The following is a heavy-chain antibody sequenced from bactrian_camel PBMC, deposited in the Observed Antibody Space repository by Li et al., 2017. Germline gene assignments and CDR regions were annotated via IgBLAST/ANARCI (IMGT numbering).Heavy chain of an antibody. D-gene: IGHD2*01. Sequence: HVQLVESGGGSVQAGGSLRLSCAASRVTYSSYCMGWFRQAPGKEREGVAAIDSDGSTSYADSVKGRFTISKDNAKKTLYLQMNNLKPEDTAMYYCAADLDNGGEDGFHCGSSTLTPRYRPTYRGQGTQVTVS. J-gene: IGHJ4*01. V-gene: IGHV3S55*01. CDR1: RVTYSSYC. CDR3: AADLDNGGEDGFHCGSSTLTPRYRPTY. CDR2: IDSDGST.